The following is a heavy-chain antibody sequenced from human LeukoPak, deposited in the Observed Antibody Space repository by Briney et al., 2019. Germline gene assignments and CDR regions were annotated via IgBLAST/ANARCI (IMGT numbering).Heavy chain of an antibody. CDR3: AKESRDIVVVPAAPFDY. CDR1: GFTFSSYA. J-gene: IGHJ4*02. Sequence: GGSLRLSCAASGFTFSSYAMSWVRQAPGKGLEWVSAISGSGGSTYYADSVKGRFTISRDNSKNTLYLQMNSLRAEDTAVHYCAKESRDIVVVPAAPFDYWGQGTLVTVSS. D-gene: IGHD2-2*01. CDR2: ISGSGGST. V-gene: IGHV3-23*01.